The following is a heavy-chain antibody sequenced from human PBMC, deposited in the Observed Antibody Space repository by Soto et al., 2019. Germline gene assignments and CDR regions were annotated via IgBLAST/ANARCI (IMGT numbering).Heavy chain of an antibody. CDR2: IFHSGST. D-gene: IGHD1-26*01. Sequence: QVQLQESGPGLEKPSGTLSLTCAVSGGSSSSTNWWSWVRKSPGKGLEWIGEIFHSGSTNYNPSLKSRVTISVDKSKNHFSLNLSSVTAADTAVYYCAREVGGTGWGHWGQGTLVTVSS. CDR3: AREVGGTGWGH. CDR1: GGSSSSTNW. V-gene: IGHV4-4*02. J-gene: IGHJ4*02.